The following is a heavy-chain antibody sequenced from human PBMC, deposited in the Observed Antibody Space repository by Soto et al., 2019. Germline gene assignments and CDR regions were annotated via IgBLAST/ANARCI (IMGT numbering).Heavy chain of an antibody. Sequence: ASVKVSCKASGYTFTSYYMHWVRQAPGQGLEWMGIINPSGGSTSYAQKFQGRVTMTRDTSTSTFYMELSSLRSEDTAVYYCARGPARYCSGGSCYPFDPWGQGTLVTVSS. D-gene: IGHD2-15*01. CDR2: INPSGGST. V-gene: IGHV1-46*03. CDR3: ARGPARYCSGGSCYPFDP. J-gene: IGHJ5*02. CDR1: GYTFTSYY.